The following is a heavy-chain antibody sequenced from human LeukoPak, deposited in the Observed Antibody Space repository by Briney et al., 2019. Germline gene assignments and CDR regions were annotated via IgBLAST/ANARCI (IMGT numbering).Heavy chain of an antibody. CDR3: ARPDYDDDDSPGRHD. V-gene: IGHV1-69*13. Sequence: SVKVSCKASGGTFSSYAISWVRQAPGQGLEWMGGIIPIFGTANYAQKFQGRVTITADESTSTAYMELSSLRSEDTAVYYCARPDYDDDDSPGRHDWGQGTQVTVSS. CDR1: GGTFSSYA. CDR2: IIPIFGTA. D-gene: IGHD4-17*01. J-gene: IGHJ4*02.